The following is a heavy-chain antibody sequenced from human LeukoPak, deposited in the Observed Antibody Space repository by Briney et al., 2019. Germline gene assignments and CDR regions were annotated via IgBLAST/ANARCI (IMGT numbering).Heavy chain of an antibody. V-gene: IGHV3-23*01. CDR2: ITGSGGST. D-gene: IGHD3-3*01. Sequence: GGSLRLSCAASGFTFSSYAMSRVRQAPGKGLEWVSAITGSGGSTYYADSVKGRFAISRDNSKNTLYLQLNSLRAEDTAVYYCAKDRDYDFWSGYYYWGQGTLVTVPS. J-gene: IGHJ4*02. CDR3: AKDRDYDFWSGYYY. CDR1: GFTFSSYA.